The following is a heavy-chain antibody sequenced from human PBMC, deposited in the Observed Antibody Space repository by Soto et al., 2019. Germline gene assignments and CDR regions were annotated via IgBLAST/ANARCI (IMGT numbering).Heavy chain of an antibody. CDR2: ISSNGGST. J-gene: IGHJ5*02. V-gene: IGHV3-64D*06. CDR3: VKGAGATPLYNWFDP. Sequence: GGSLRLSCSASGFTFSSYAMHWLRQAPGKGLEYVSAISSNGGSTYYADSVKGRFTISRDNSKNTLYLQMSSLRADDTAVYYCVKGAGATPLYNWFDPWGQGTLVTVSS. D-gene: IGHD1-26*01. CDR1: GFTFSSYA.